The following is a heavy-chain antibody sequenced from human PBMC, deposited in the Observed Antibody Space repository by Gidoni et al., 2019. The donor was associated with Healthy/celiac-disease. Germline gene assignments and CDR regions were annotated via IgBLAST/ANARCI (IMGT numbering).Heavy chain of an antibody. CDR1: GFTFSSYA. CDR3: ARVPSSYYYDSSGYYPPSY. D-gene: IGHD3-22*01. CDR2: IAYDGSNK. Sequence: QVQLVESGGGVVQPGRSLRLSCAASGFTFSSYAMHWVRQAPGKGLEWVAVIAYDGSNKYYADYVKGRFTISRDNSKNTLYLQMNSLRAEDTAVYYCARVPSSYYYDSSGYYPPSYWGQGTLVTVSS. J-gene: IGHJ4*02. V-gene: IGHV3-30-3*01.